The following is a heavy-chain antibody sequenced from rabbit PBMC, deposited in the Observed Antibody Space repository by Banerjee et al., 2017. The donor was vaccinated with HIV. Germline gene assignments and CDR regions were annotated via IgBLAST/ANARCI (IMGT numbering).Heavy chain of an antibody. V-gene: IGHV1S40*01. CDR1: GFSFSNVYY. J-gene: IGHJ4*01. D-gene: IGHD4-2*01. CDR3: ARFTYVAAGVADGGLNL. CDR2: INVGSSGTT. Sequence: SLEESGGDLVKPGASLTLTCTASGFSFSNVYYMCWVRQAPGKGLEWIACINVGSSGTTYYANWAKGRFTTSKASSTSVTLQMTSLTGADTATYFCARFTYVAAGVADGGLNLWGPGTLVTDS.